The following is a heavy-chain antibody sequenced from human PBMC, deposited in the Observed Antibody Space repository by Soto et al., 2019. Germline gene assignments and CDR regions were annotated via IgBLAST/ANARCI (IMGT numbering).Heavy chain of an antibody. J-gene: IGHJ4*02. V-gene: IGHV3-48*03. D-gene: IGHD4-17*01. CDR1: GFSVSDYE. CDR2: INSGGSSI. CDR3: ARENYGDAFDF. Sequence: PGGSLRLSCAVSGFSVSDYEMNWVRQAPGKGLEWVSYINSGGSSIKYSDSVKGRFTMSRDNARNSLFLQTDSLTDEDTAVYYCARENYGDAFDFWGQGTLVTVSS.